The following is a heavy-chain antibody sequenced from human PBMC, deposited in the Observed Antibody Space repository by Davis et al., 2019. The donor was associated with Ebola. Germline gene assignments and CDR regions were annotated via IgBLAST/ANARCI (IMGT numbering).Heavy chain of an antibody. J-gene: IGHJ4*02. CDR1: GGSISSSNW. V-gene: IGHV4-4*02. D-gene: IGHD3-16*01. CDR2: IYHSGST. CDR3: ARDPPYDQGYDF. Sequence: MPSETLSLTCAVSGGSISSSNWWSWVRQPPGKALEWIGEIYHSGSTSYNPSLKSRVTISVEKSRNQFSLQLTSVTPEDTAVYYCARDPPYDQGYDFWGQGTLVTVSS.